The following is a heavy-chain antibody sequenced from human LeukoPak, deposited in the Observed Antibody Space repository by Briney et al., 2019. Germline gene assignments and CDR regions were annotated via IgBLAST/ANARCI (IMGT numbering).Heavy chain of an antibody. CDR1: GRPISTYH. CDR3: ARAVISFGGGIAKGFDC. V-gene: IGHV4-59*01. Sequence: AETLSLTCTVSGRPISTYHWSFIPHPPGKAPEWIGYVYYSGSTDYSHSLKSRVTISVDKSMNKYSLSLSSVTTADTAIYYCARAVISFGGGIAKGFDCWGQGTLVTVSS. D-gene: IGHD3-16*02. J-gene: IGHJ4*02. CDR2: VYYSGST.